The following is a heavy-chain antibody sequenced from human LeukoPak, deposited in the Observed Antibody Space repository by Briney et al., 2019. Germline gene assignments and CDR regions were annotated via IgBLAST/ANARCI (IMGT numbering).Heavy chain of an antibody. CDR1: GFTFSSYG. V-gene: IGHV3-23*01. J-gene: IGHJ4*02. CDR3: AKLFESGTYNFFHY. CDR2: ITATSSST. D-gene: IGHD3-10*01. Sequence: GGSLRLSCAASGFTFSSYGMSWVRQAPGKGLEWVSAITATSSSTHDADSVQGRFAISRDNSKNTLYLQMNSLRPEDTAIYYCAKLFESGTYNFFHYWGQGTLVTVFS.